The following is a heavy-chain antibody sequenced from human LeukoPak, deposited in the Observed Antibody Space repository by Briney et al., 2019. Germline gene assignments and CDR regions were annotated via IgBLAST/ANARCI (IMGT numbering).Heavy chain of an antibody. CDR3: AKDGSLGGSYRRKYYYYYMDV. Sequence: QAGGSLRLSCAASGFTFSSYGMHWVRQAPGKGLEWVAVISYDGSNKYYADSVKGRFTISRDNSKNTLYLQMNSLRAEDTAVYYCAKDGSLGGSYRRKYYYYYMDVWGKGTTVTVSS. D-gene: IGHD1-26*01. CDR1: GFTFSSYG. J-gene: IGHJ6*03. CDR2: ISYDGSNK. V-gene: IGHV3-30*18.